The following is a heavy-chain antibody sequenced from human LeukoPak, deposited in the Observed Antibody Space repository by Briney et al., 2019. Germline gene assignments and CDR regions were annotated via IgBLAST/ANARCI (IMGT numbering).Heavy chain of an antibody. CDR2: IYSGGST. D-gene: IGHD3-22*01. Sequence: GGSLRLSCAASGFTVSSNYMSWVRQAPGKGLEWVSVIYSGGSTYYADSVKGRFTISRDNSKNTLYFQMNSLRAEDTAVYYCARDVYYYDSSGHLDYWGQGTLVTVSS. J-gene: IGHJ4*02. CDR3: ARDVYYYDSSGHLDY. V-gene: IGHV3-66*01. CDR1: GFTVSSNY.